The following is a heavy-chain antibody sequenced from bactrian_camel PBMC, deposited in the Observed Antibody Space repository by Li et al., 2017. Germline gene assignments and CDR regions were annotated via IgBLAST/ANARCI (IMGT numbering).Heavy chain of an antibody. V-gene: IGHV3S10*01. Sequence: DVQLVESGGGLMRPGGSLRVSCEATGFTFSSVVMSWVRQAPGKGLEWVSSILGDGTMVYYQNSAKGRFTISRDNDKNTVYLQMKSLKPEDTAVYYCTAGRTVVGGRGFVDWGQGTQVTVS. CDR2: ILGDGTMV. CDR3: TAGRTVVGGRGFVD. D-gene: IGHD6*01. CDR1: GFTFSSVV. J-gene: IGHJ4*01.